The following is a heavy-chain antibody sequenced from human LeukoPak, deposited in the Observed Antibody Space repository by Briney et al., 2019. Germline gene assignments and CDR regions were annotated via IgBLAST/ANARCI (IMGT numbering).Heavy chain of an antibody. CDR3: ASGSPPDC. Sequence: GGSLRLSCAASGFTVSSNLMSWVRQAPGRGLEWVSLIYSGGGTYHADSVKGRFTISRDNSKNTPYLQMNSLRAEDTAVYYCASGSPPDCWGQGTLVTVSS. J-gene: IGHJ4*02. D-gene: IGHD1-26*01. CDR1: GFTVSSNL. CDR2: IYSGGGT. V-gene: IGHV3-53*01.